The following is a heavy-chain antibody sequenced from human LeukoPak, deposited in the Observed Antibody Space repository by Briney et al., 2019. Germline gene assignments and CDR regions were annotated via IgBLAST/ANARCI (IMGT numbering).Heavy chain of an antibody. J-gene: IGHJ4*02. V-gene: IGHV5-51*01. CDR2: IYPGDSDT. Sequence: GESLKISCKGSGYSFTNYWIGWVRQMPGKGLEWMGIIYPGDSDTTYSPSFQGQVTISADKSISTAYLQWSSLKASDTAMYYCARHVDSSSWSPFDYWGQGTLVTVSS. D-gene: IGHD6-13*01. CDR3: ARHVDSSSWSPFDY. CDR1: GYSFTNYW.